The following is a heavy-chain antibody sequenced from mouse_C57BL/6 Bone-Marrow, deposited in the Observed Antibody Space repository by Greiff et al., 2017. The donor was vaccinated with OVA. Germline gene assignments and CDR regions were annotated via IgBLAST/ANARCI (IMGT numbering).Heavy chain of an antibody. CDR2: INPSNGGT. J-gene: IGHJ2*01. D-gene: IGHD1-1*01. CDR1: GYTFTSYW. CDR3: ARGYYYGSSSRY. Sequence: QVHVKQPGTELVKPGASVKLSCKASGYTFTSYWMHWVKQRPGQGLEWIGNINPSNGGTNYNEKFKSKATLTVDKSSSTAYMQLSSLTSEDSAVYYCARGYYYGSSSRYWGQGTTLTVSS. V-gene: IGHV1-53*01.